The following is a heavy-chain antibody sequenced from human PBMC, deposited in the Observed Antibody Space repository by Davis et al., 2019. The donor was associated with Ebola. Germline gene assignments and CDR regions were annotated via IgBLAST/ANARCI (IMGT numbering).Heavy chain of an antibody. Sequence: GESLKISCAASGFTFSSYSMNWVRQAPGKGLEWVSSISASGSNMYYADSVKGRFTISRDNAKNSLYLQMSSLRAEDTAVYYCESETRLGYWGQGTLVTVSS. D-gene: IGHD1-1*01. V-gene: IGHV3-21*01. CDR1: GFTFSSYS. CDR3: ESETRLGY. CDR2: ISASGSNM. J-gene: IGHJ4*02.